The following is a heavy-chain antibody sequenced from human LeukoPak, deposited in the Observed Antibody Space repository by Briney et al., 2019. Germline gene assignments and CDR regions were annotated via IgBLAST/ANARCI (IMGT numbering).Heavy chain of an antibody. Sequence: SETLSLTCAVSGGSISSSNWWSWVRQPPGKGLEWIGEIYHSGSTNNNPSLKSRVTISVDKSKNQFSLKLSSVTAADTAVYYCARVGYSSSWSNFDYWGQGTLVTVSS. V-gene: IGHV4-4*02. J-gene: IGHJ4*02. CDR3: ARVGYSSSWSNFDY. CDR1: GGSISSSNW. CDR2: IYHSGST. D-gene: IGHD6-13*01.